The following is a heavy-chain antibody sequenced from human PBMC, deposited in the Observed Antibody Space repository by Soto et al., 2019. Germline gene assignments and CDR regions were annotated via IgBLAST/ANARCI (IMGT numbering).Heavy chain of an antibody. CDR2: ISVSGDTT. J-gene: IGHJ5*02. D-gene: IGHD6-19*01. V-gene: IGHV3-23*01. Sequence: PGGSLRLSCAASGFTFSNYDMSWVRQAPGKGLEWVSAISVSGDTTYYADSVKGRFTISRDNPKNTLYLQMNTLRAEDTAVYYCAKNRNTGVAGTSCWFGPWGQGTLVTVSS. CDR1: GFTFSNYD. CDR3: AKNRNTGVAGTSCWFGP.